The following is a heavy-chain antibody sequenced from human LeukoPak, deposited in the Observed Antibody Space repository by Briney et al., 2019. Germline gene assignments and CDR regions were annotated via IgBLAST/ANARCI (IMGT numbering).Heavy chain of an antibody. V-gene: IGHV3-48*03. Sequence: TGGSLRLSSAASGFTFSSYEMNWVRQAPGKGLEWVSYISSSGSTIYYADSVKGRFTISRDNAKNSLYLQMNSLRAEDTAVYYCARGYFFYFDYWGQGTLVTVSS. CDR3: ARGYFFYFDY. CDR2: ISSSGSTI. J-gene: IGHJ4*02. D-gene: IGHD2/OR15-2a*01. CDR1: GFTFSSYE.